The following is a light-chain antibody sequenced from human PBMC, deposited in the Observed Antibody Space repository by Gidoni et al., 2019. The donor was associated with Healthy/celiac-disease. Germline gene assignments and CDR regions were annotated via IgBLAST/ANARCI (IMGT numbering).Light chain of an antibody. CDR3: QQYGSSPRIT. V-gene: IGKV3-20*01. J-gene: IGKJ3*01. Sequence: EIVLTQSPGTLSLSPGERANLSCRASQSVSSSYLAWYQQKPGQAPRLLIYGASSRATGIPDRFSGSGSGTDFTLTISRLEPEDFAVYYCQQYGSSPRITFGPGTKVDIK. CDR1: QSVSSSY. CDR2: GAS.